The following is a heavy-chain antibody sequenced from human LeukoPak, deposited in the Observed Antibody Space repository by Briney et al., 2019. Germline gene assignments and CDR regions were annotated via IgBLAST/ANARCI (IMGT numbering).Heavy chain of an antibody. Sequence: GGSLRLSCEASGFSMSVYWMSWVRQAPGKGLEWVGNIKQDGSERNYVDSVKGRFTISRDNAKKSLYLQMNSLRAEDMAVYYCARDWGAYYHFFDYWGQGTLVTVSS. J-gene: IGHJ4*02. CDR3: ARDWGAYYHFFDY. CDR2: IKQDGSER. D-gene: IGHD3-22*01. V-gene: IGHV3-7*01. CDR1: GFSMSVYW.